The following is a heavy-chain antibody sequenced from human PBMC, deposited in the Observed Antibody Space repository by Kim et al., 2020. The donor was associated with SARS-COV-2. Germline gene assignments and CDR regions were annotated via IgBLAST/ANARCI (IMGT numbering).Heavy chain of an antibody. V-gene: IGHV3-21*01. J-gene: IGHJ6*02. CDR3: ARSVFRFGRPLCGMDV. D-gene: IGHD3-10*01. Sequence: SVKGRFTISRDNAKNSLYLQMNSLRAEDTAVYYCARSVFRFGRPLCGMDVWGQGTTVTVSS.